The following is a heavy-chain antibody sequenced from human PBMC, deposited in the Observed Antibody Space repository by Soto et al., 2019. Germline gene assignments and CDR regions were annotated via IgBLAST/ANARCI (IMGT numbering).Heavy chain of an antibody. CDR3: ARHASYFVSSGYFGTY. V-gene: IGHV5-10-1*01. CDR1: GYTFTNHW. CDR2: INPSDSHT. Sequence: PXESLTMSCQGSGYTFTNHWITWVRQMPGKGLEWMGRINPSDSHTNYSPSFQGHVTMSVDKSISTAYLKWSSLKASDSAMYYCARHASYFVSSGYFGTYWGQGTLVTVS. J-gene: IGHJ4*02. D-gene: IGHD3-22*01.